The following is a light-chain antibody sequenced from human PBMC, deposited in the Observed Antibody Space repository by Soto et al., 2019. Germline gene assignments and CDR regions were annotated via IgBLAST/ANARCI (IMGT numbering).Light chain of an antibody. V-gene: IGKV2D-29*01. CDR2: EVS. J-gene: IGKJ5*01. CDR3: MQALQTIT. CDR1: QCLLQSDGKTY. Sequence: DIVMTQTTLSLSVTPGEPASIFCKSSQCLLQSDGKTYLYWYLQTPGQPPELLIYEVSNRFSGVPDRFSGSASGTDSTLKISRVEAEDVGVYYCMQALQTITFGQGTRLEIK.